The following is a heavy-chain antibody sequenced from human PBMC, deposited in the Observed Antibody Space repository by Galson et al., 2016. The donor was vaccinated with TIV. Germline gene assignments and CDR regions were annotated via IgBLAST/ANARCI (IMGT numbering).Heavy chain of an antibody. J-gene: IGHJ4*02. Sequence: SVKVSCKASGDIFSYHYMNWVRQAPGQGLEWMGLINPNGGGTSYAQKLQGRVTMTKDTSTSTLYMELSSLRSEDTAVYYCATVRACGGDCYYSDYWGQGTLVTVSS. V-gene: IGHV1-46*01. D-gene: IGHD2-21*02. CDR2: INPNGGGT. CDR3: ATVRACGGDCYYSDY. CDR1: GDIFSYHY.